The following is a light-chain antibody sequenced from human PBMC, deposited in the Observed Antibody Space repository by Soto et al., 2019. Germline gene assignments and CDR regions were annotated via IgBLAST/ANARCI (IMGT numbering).Light chain of an antibody. CDR2: GAS. CDR1: QSVSSN. Sequence: EIVMTQSPSTLSVSPWERSTLSFRASQSVSSNLAWYQQKPGQAPRLLIYGASTRATGIPARFSGSGSGTEFILTISSLQSEDFAVYYCQQYHKWPLTFGGGTKVDIK. J-gene: IGKJ4*01. CDR3: QQYHKWPLT. V-gene: IGKV3-15*01.